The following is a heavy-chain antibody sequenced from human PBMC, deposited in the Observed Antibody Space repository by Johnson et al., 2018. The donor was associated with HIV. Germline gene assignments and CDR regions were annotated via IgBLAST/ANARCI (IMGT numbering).Heavy chain of an antibody. J-gene: IGHJ3*02. CDR1: GFTVSSNY. CDR2: IYSGGST. D-gene: IGHD6-6*01. Sequence: VQLVESGGGLVQPGGSLRLSCAASGFTVSSNYMSWVRQAPGKGLEWVSVIYSGGSTYYADTVKGRFTISRDNSKNTLYLQMKRLRAEDTAVYYCAKQLAGHDAFDIWGQGTMVTVSS. CDR3: AKQLAGHDAFDI. V-gene: IGHV3-66*02.